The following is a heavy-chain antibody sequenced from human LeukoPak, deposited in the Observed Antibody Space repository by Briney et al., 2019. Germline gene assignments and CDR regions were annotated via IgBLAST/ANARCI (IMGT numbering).Heavy chain of an antibody. CDR1: GGAITGHY. CDR2: IYFNGMT. J-gene: IGHJ4*02. CDR3: ARQFPPYHSGSHYFDN. Sequence: PSETLSLTCNVSGGAITGHYWSWLRQSPDKGLEWIGFIYFNGMTKYSPSLESRVTISVDTSKHQFSLRLTSVTAADTAVYFCARQFPPYHSGSHYFDNWGQGMQVTVSS. D-gene: IGHD3-10*01. V-gene: IGHV4-59*08.